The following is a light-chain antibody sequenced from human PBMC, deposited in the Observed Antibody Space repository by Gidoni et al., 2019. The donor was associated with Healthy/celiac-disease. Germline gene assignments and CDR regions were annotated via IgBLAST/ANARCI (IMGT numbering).Light chain of an antibody. Sequence: EIVLTQSPGTLSLSPGERATLSCRASQSVSSSYLAWYQQKPGQAPRLLIYGASSRATGIPDRFSGSGSGTDFILTISRLEPEDIAVYYCQQYGSSPSTWTFGQGTKVEIK. CDR1: QSVSSSY. CDR3: QQYGSSPSTWT. V-gene: IGKV3-20*01. J-gene: IGKJ1*01. CDR2: GAS.